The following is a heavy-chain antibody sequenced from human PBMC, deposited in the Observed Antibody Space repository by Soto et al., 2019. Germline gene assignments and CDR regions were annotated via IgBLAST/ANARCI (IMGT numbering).Heavy chain of an antibody. CDR2: IYYTGST. CDR1: GDSITSSGSY. CDR3: ARHGGTSGWYTRSYYYGMNV. J-gene: IGHJ6*02. Sequence: QLQLQESGPGLVKPSETLSLTCTVSGDSITSSGSYWGWIRQPPGKGLEWIGRIYYTGSTYYNPSLKSRVTISVDPSKNPLSLKLTSMTAAATAMYYCARHGGTSGWYTRSYYYGMNVGGQGTTVTVSS. D-gene: IGHD6-19*01. V-gene: IGHV4-39*01.